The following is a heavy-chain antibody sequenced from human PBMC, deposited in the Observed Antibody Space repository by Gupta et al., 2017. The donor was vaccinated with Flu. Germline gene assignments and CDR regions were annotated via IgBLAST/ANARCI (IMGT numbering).Heavy chain of an antibody. Sequence: QVQLQESGPGLVKPSETLSLTCTVSGGSISSYYWSWIRQPPGKGLEWIGYIYYSGSTNYTPTLKSRVTISVDTSKNQFSLKLSSVTAADTAVYYCARVDFYDSSDNWYFDLWGRGTLVTVSS. D-gene: IGHD3-22*01. V-gene: IGHV4-59*01. CDR3: ARVDFYDSSDNWYFDL. CDR2: IYYSGST. J-gene: IGHJ2*01. CDR1: GGSISSYY.